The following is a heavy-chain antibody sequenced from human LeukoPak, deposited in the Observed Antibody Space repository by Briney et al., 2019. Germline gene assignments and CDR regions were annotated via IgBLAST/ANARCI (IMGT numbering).Heavy chain of an antibody. CDR3: AREVHTYGNGMDV. J-gene: IGHJ6*02. CDR2: IYSGGST. V-gene: IGHV3-53*05. D-gene: IGHD5-18*01. Sequence: GGSLRLSCAASGFIVSSNYMSWVRQAPGKGLEWVSVIYSGGSTYYADSVRGRFTISRDKSKNTLYLQMNSLRAEDTAVYYCAREVHTYGNGMDVWGQGTTVTVFS. CDR1: GFIVSSNY.